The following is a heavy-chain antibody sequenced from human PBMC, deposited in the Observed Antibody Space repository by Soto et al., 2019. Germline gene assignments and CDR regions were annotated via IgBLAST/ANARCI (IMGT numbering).Heavy chain of an antibody. CDR3: ARDRPGTTNGY. D-gene: IGHD4-17*01. CDR2: LYSGGTT. CDR1: GFTVSNNY. Sequence: VQLVESGGGVVQPGGSLRLSCVASGFTVSNNYMIWGRQATGKGLEWGSLLYSGGTTYYTDSVKGRFIISRDNSKNTVYLQMNSLRAEDTGVYYCARDRPGTTNGYWGQGTLVNVSS. V-gene: IGHV3-66*01. J-gene: IGHJ4*02.